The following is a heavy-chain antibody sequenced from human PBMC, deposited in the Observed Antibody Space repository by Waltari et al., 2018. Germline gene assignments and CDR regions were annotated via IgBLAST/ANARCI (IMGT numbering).Heavy chain of an antibody. J-gene: IGHJ3*01. Sequence: QVQLVQSGAEVKKPGASVKVSCKASGYTFTSYGISWVRQAPEQGLEWMGWISAYNGNTNYAQKLQGRVTFSTDTSVNTAYMEVTRLKSDDTATYFCARARAWGPKAFDVWGQGTRLTVSS. V-gene: IGHV1-18*01. D-gene: IGHD7-27*01. CDR2: ISAYNGNT. CDR1: GYTFTSYG. CDR3: ARARAWGPKAFDV.